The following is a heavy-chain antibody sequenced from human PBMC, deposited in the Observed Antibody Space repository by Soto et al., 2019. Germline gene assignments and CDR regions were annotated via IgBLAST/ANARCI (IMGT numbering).Heavy chain of an antibody. CDR1: GGSITSYY. D-gene: IGHD6-19*01. CDR2: IYYSGST. V-gene: IGHV4-59*01. Sequence: KPSETLSLTCTVSGGSITSYYWSWIRQPPGKGLEWIGYIYYSGSTNYNPSLKSRVTISVDTSKNQFSLKLRSVTAADTAVYYCAIGIGVAGADYWGQGALLTVSS. J-gene: IGHJ4*02. CDR3: AIGIGVAGADY.